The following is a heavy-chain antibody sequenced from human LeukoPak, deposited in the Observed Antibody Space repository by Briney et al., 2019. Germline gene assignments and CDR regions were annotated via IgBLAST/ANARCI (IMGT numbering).Heavy chain of an antibody. V-gene: IGHV4-39*01. CDR3: ATHVDATRGYYFES. J-gene: IGHJ4*02. D-gene: IGHD1-1*01. Sequence: SETPSLTCSVSGGSIIRSNYYWGWIRQPPGKGLEWIGTVYYSGSTNYNPSLKSRVTISVDTSKNQFSLKLSSVTAADTAIYYCATHVDATRGYYFESWGQGTLVTVSS. CDR1: GGSIIRSNYY. CDR2: VYYSGST.